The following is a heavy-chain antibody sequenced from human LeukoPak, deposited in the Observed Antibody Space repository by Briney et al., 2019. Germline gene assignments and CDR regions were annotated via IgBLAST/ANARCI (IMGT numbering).Heavy chain of an antibody. CDR1: GFTFSSYA. J-gene: IGHJ4*02. CDR3: ARAASRVGSSSLGY. V-gene: IGHV3-64*01. D-gene: IGHD6-13*01. CDR2: ISSNGGST. Sequence: GGSLRLSCAASGFTFSSYAMHWVRQAPGRGLEYVSAISSNGGSTYYANSVKGRFTISRDNSKNTLYLQMGSLRAEDMAVYYCARAASRVGSSSLGYWGQGTLVTVSS.